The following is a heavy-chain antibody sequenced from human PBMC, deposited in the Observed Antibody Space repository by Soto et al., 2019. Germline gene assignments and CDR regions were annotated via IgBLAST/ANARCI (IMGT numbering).Heavy chain of an antibody. CDR3: ARETIFGVTPYYYYGMDV. CDR2: ISYDGSNK. V-gene: IGHV3-30-3*01. D-gene: IGHD3-3*01. J-gene: IGHJ6*02. CDR1: GFTFSSYA. Sequence: GGSLRLSCAASGFTFSSYAMHWVRQAPGKGLEWVAVISYDGSNKYYADSVKGRFTISRDNSKNTLYLQMNSLRAEDTAVYYCARETIFGVTPYYYYGMDVWGQGTTVTVSS.